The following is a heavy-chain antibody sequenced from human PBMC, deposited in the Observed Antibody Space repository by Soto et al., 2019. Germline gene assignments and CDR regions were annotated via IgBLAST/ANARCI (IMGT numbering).Heavy chain of an antibody. CDR3: ARACKFGQQPTGGCGMDV. D-gene: IGHD6-13*01. Sequence: SLRLSCAASGFTFSSYAMHWVRQAPGKGLEWVAVISYDGSNKYYADSVKGRFTISRDNSKNTLYLQMNSLRAEDTAVYYCARACKFGQQPTGGCGMDVWGQGTTVTVSS. CDR2: ISYDGSNK. V-gene: IGHV3-30-3*01. J-gene: IGHJ6*02. CDR1: GFTFSSYA.